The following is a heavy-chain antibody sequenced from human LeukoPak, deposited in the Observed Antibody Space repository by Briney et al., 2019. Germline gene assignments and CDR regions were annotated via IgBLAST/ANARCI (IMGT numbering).Heavy chain of an antibody. D-gene: IGHD2-15*01. CDR2: IKQDGSEK. J-gene: IGHJ4*02. CDR3: AKSTRPSRPYYFDY. V-gene: IGHV3-7*03. Sequence: GGSLRLSCATPGFIFSSYWMNWVRQAPGEGLEWVANIKQDGSEKYYVDSVRGRFTISRDNSKNTLYLQMNSLRAEDTAVYYCAKSTRPSRPYYFDYWGQGTLVTVSS. CDR1: GFIFSSYW.